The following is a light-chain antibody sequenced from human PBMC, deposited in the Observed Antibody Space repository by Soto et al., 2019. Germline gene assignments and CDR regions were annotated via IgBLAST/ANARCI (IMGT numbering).Light chain of an antibody. J-gene: IGLJ3*02. CDR2: EVS. V-gene: IGLV2-14*01. CDR3: SSYTSDSTLV. Sequence: QSALTQPASVSGSPGQSIAISCTGTSTDVGGYNYVSWYQHHPGKAPKLMIYEVSNRPSGVSDRFSGAKSGNTASLTISGLQAEDEADYYCSSYTSDSTLVFGGGTKL. CDR1: STDVGGYNY.